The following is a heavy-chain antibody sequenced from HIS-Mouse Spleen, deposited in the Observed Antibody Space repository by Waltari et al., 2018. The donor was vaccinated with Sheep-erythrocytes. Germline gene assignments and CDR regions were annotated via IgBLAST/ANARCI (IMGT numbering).Heavy chain of an antibody. CDR1: GFTFSSYD. Sequence: EVQLVESGGGLVQPGGSLRLSCAASGFTFSSYDMHWVRQATGNGREWVSAIGTAGDTYYPGSVKGRFTISRENAKNSLYLQMNSLRAGDTAVYYCARANSGSYDDAFDIWGQGTMVTVSS. CDR3: ARANSGSYDDAFDI. D-gene: IGHD1-26*01. V-gene: IGHV3-13*01. CDR2: IGTAGDT. J-gene: IGHJ3*02.